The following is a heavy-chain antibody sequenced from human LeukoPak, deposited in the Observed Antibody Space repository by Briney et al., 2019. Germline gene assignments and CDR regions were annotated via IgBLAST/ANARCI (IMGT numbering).Heavy chain of an antibody. Sequence: GRSLRLFCAASGLTFSSYGMHWVRQAPGKGLEWVAVISYDGSNKYYADSVKGRFTISRDNSKNTLYLQMNSLRAEDTAVYYCAKDLTIFGGRGMDVWGQGTTVTVSS. CDR3: AKDLTIFGGRGMDV. J-gene: IGHJ6*02. V-gene: IGHV3-30*18. D-gene: IGHD3-3*01. CDR2: ISYDGSNK. CDR1: GLTFSSYG.